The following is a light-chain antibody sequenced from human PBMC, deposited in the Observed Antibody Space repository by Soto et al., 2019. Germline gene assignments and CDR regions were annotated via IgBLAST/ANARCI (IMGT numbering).Light chain of an antibody. CDR1: QSISTY. Sequence: DIQMTQSPSFLSASVGDRVAITCRASQSISTYLNWYQQKPGKAPKLLIYTASSLQFGVPSRFSGSGSETDFTLTISTLQPEDFATYYCQQSYSRPLTFGPGTKVDIK. J-gene: IGKJ3*01. CDR2: TAS. CDR3: QQSYSRPLT. V-gene: IGKV1-39*01.